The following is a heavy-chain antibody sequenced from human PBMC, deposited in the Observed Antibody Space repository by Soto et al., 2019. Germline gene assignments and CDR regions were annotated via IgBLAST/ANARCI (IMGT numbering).Heavy chain of an antibody. CDR2: IHTGGVT. D-gene: IGHD3-3*01. V-gene: IGHV3-66*01. CDR3: AREKGTGDWDNFFHY. Sequence: EVQLVESGGGLVQPGGSLRLSCEASGFTVNSNHMSWVRQAPGKGLEWVAVIHTGGVTYYADSVKGRFIISRDNSKNTLYLQMSSLRAEDTAVYYCAREKGTGDWDNFFHYWGQGTLVTVSS. J-gene: IGHJ4*02. CDR1: GFTVNSNH.